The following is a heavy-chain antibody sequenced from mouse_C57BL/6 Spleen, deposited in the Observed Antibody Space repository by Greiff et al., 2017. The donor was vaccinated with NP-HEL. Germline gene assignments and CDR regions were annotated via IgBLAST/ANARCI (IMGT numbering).Heavy chain of an antibody. CDR1: GYSFTGYF. J-gene: IGHJ2*01. Sequence: VQLQQSGPELVKPGDSVKISCKASGYSFTGYFMNWVMQSHGKSLEWIGRINPYNGDTFYNQKFKGKATLTVDKSSSTAHMELRSLTSEDSAVYYCARALITTVSYFDYWGQGTTLTVSS. CDR3: ARALITTVSYFDY. V-gene: IGHV1-20*01. D-gene: IGHD1-1*01. CDR2: INPYNGDT.